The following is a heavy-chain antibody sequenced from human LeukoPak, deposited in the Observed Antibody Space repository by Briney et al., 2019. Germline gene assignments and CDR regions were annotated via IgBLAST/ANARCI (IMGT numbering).Heavy chain of an antibody. CDR2: IYTSGST. Sequence: PSETLSLTCAVYGGSFSGYYWSWIRQPAGKGLEWIGRIYTSGSTNYNPSLKSRVTMSVDTSKNQFSLKLSSVTAADTAVYYCARDSYDFWSGYYTGMPVGWFDPWGQGTLVTVSS. D-gene: IGHD3-3*01. CDR1: GGSFSGYY. CDR3: ARDSYDFWSGYYTGMPVGWFDP. J-gene: IGHJ5*02. V-gene: IGHV4-4*07.